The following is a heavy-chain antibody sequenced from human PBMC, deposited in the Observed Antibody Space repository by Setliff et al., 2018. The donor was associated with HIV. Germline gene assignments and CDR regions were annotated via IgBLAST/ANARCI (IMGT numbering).Heavy chain of an antibody. V-gene: IGHV3-49*04. D-gene: IGHD3-9*01. CDR1: GFTFDSYS. J-gene: IGHJ4*02. CDR3: TRDHRFVDRYPDW. Sequence: PGGSLRLSCATSGFTFDSYSIIWVRQAPGKGLEWVGFIRTNARGGATEYAASVKGRFTISRDDSKSIAYLQMSSLKIEDTAVYYCTRDHRFVDRYPDWWGQGTLVTVSS. CDR2: IRTNARGGAT.